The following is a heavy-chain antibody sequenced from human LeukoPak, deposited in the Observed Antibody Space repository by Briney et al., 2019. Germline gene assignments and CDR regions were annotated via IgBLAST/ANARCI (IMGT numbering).Heavy chain of an antibody. V-gene: IGHV4-39*07. Sequence: PSETLSLTCTVSGGSISSSSYYWGWIRQPPGKGLEWIGSIYYSGSTYYNPSLKSRVTISVDTSKKQFSLKLSSVTAADTAVYYCARHHRGYDYDPYNWFDPWGQGILVTVSS. CDR3: ARHHRGYDYDPYNWFDP. CDR2: IYYSGST. D-gene: IGHD5-12*01. J-gene: IGHJ5*02. CDR1: GGSISSSSYY.